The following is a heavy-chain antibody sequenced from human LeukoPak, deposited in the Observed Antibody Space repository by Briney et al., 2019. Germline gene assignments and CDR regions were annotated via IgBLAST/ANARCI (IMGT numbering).Heavy chain of an antibody. CDR1: GFTFSSYS. CDR3: ARDRGSYAEGDAFDI. V-gene: IGHV3-21*01. D-gene: IGHD1-26*01. Sequence: GGSLRLSCAASGFTFSSYSMNWVRQAPGKGLEWVSSISSSSSYIYYADSVKGRFTISRDNAKNSLYLQMNSLRAEDTAVYYCARDRGSYAEGDAFDIWGQGTMVTVSS. CDR2: ISSSSSYI. J-gene: IGHJ3*02.